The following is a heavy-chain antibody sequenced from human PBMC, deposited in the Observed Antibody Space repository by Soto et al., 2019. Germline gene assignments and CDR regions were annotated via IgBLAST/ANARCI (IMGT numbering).Heavy chain of an antibody. J-gene: IGHJ5*02. Sequence: PGRSLRLSCAASGFTFSDYYIAWIRQAPGKGLEWISYISSTGIYKRYADSVKGRFTIARDNANNSLVLQMNSLRADDTAVYYCVRDLYGSGTSLRGWFDPWGQGTLVTVSS. D-gene: IGHD3-10*01. CDR3: VRDLYGSGTSLRGWFDP. V-gene: IGHV3-11*06. CDR2: ISSTGIYK. CDR1: GFTFSDYY.